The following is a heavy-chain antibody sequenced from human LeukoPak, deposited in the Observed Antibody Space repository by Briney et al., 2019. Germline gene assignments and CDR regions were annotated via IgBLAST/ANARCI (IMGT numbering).Heavy chain of an antibody. CDR3: AKTNGYYSD. D-gene: IGHD3-22*01. Sequence: GGSLRLSCAASGFTFSSYGMNWVRQAPGKGLEWVSGISGSGGTTYYADSVKGRFTISRDNYKNSLSLQVSSLRAEDTGVYYCAKTNGYYSDWGQGTLVTVSS. J-gene: IGHJ4*02. CDR2: ISGSGGTT. CDR1: GFTFSSYG. V-gene: IGHV3-23*01.